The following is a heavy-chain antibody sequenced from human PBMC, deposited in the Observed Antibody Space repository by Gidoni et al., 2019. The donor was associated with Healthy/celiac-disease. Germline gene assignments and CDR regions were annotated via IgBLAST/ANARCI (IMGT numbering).Heavy chain of an antibody. CDR3: ARVPISYCSGGSCYYYYGMDV. Sequence: QVQLVQSGAEVKKPGSSVKVSCKASGGTFSRYAISWVRQSPGQWLEWMGGIIPIFGTANYAQKFQGRVTITADESTSTAYMELSSLRSEDTAVYYCARVPISYCSGGSCYYYYGMDVWGQGTTVTVSS. CDR2: IIPIFGTA. J-gene: IGHJ6*02. D-gene: IGHD2-15*01. CDR1: GGTFSRYA. V-gene: IGHV1-69*01.